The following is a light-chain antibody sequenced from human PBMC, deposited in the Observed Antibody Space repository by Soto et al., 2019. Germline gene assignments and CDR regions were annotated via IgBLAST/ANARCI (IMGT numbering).Light chain of an antibody. CDR1: QTVSNY. J-gene: IGKJ2*01. CDR3: QQRSNWPPMYT. V-gene: IGKV3-11*01. CDR2: DIS. Sequence: EIVLTQSPATLSLSRGERATLSCRASQTVSNYLAWYQQKPGQAPRLLIYDISNRATGIPARFSGSGSGTDFTLTISSLEPEDFAVYYCQQRSNWPPMYTFGQGTKLEIK.